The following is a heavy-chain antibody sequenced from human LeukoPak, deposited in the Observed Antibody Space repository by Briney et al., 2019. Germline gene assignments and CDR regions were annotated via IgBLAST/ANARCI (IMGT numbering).Heavy chain of an antibody. Sequence: PSETLSLTCTVSGGSISSGDYYWSWIRQPPGKGLEWIGYIYYSGSTYYNPSLKSRVTISVDTSKNQFSLKLSSVTAADTAVYYCASNPYYYDSGKTDAFDIWGQGTMITVSS. CDR1: GGSISSGDYY. J-gene: IGHJ3*02. V-gene: IGHV4-30-4*01. D-gene: IGHD3-22*01. CDR2: IYYSGST. CDR3: ASNPYYYDSGKTDAFDI.